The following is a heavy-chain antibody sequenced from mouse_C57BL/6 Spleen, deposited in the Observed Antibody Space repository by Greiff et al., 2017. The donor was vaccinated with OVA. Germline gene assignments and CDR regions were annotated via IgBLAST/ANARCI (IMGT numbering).Heavy chain of an antibody. D-gene: IGHD2-3*01. CDR3: ASSIYNGLYAMDE. Sequence: VQLQQSGPVLVKPGPSVKISCTASGFTFTDYYMHWVKQSHGKSLEWIGLVYPYNGGTSYNQKFQGKATLTVDTSSSTAYMERNSLTSEDSAFYYCASSIYNGLYAMDEWGQGTSVTVSS. V-gene: IGHV1-36*01. J-gene: IGHJ4*01. CDR2: VYPYNGGT. CDR1: GFTFTDYY.